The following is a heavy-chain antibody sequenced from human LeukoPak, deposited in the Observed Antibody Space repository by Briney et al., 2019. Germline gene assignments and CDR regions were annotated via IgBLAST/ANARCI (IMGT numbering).Heavy chain of an antibody. V-gene: IGHV3-23*01. D-gene: IGHD3-16*01. CDR1: GFTFSSYA. Sequence: GGSLRLSCAASGFTFSSYAMSWVRQAPGKGLEWVSAISGSGGSTYYADSVKGRFTISRDNSKNTLYLQMNSLGAEDTAVYYCAKDPMLRGAFDIWGQGTMVTVSS. CDR2: ISGSGGST. J-gene: IGHJ3*02. CDR3: AKDPMLRGAFDI.